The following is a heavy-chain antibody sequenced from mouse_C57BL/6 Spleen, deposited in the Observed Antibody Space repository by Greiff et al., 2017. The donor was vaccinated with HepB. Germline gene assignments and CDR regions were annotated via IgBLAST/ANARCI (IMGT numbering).Heavy chain of an antibody. J-gene: IGHJ3*01. V-gene: IGHV1-59*01. CDR3: ARPEDDRFAY. Sequence: QVQLQQPGAELVRPGTSVKLSCKASGYTFTSYWMHWVKQRPGQGLEWIGVIDPSDSYTNYNQKFKGKATLTVDTSSSTAYMQLSSLTSEDSAVYYCARPEDDRFAYWGQGTLVTVSA. CDR2: IDPSDSYT. CDR1: GYTFTSYW.